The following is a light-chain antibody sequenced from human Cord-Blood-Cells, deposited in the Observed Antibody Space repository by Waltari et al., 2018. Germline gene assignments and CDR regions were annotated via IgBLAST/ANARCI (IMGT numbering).Light chain of an antibody. CDR3: RSYTSSSTNGV. J-gene: IGLJ3*02. Sequence: VSWYQQHPGKAPKLMIYEVSSRPSGGSNRFSCSESGYTAALTITVSKAEDEADYDCRSYTSSSTNGVFGGGTKLTVL. V-gene: IGLV2-14*01. CDR2: EVS.